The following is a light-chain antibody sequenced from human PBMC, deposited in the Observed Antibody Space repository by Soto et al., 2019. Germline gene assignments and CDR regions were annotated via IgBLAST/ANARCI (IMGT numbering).Light chain of an antibody. J-gene: IGLJ2*01. V-gene: IGLV2-14*01. CDR2: DVS. CDR1: SSDVGGYNY. Sequence: QSALTQPASVSGSPGQSSTISCTGTSSDVGGYNYVSWYQQHPGKAPKLMIYDVSNRPSGVSNRFSGSKSGNTASLTISGLQAEDEADYYCSSYTSSSTLEVLGGGTKQTVL. CDR3: SSYTSSSTLEV.